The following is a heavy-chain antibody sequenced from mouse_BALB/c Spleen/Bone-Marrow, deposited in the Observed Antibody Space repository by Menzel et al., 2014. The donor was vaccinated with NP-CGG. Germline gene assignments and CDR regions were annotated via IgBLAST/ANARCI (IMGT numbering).Heavy chain of an antibody. D-gene: IGHD2-1*01. J-gene: IGHJ3*01. CDR2: IYPSDSYT. CDR3: TRREGNYAFAY. Sequence: QGQLQQSGAELVRPGASVKLSCKASGYTFTSYWINWVKQRPGQGLEWIGNIYPSDSYTNYNQKFKDKATLTVDKSSSTAYMQLSSPTSEDSAVYYCTRREGNYAFAYWGQGTLVTVSA. CDR1: GYTFTSYW. V-gene: IGHV1-69*02.